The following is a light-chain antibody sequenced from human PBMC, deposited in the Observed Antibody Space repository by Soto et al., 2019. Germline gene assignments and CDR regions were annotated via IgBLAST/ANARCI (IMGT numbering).Light chain of an antibody. CDR2: AAS. V-gene: IGKV1-39*01. CDR3: QQLNSYPR. Sequence: DIQMTQSPSSLSASLGDRVTITCRASQSISSYLNWYQQKPGKAPKLLIYAASTLQSGVPSRFSGSGSGTDFTLTISSLQPEDFATYYCQQLNSYPRFGPGTKVDIK. J-gene: IGKJ3*01. CDR1: QSISSY.